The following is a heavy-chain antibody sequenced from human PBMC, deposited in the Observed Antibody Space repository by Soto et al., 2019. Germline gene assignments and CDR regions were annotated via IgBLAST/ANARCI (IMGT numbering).Heavy chain of an antibody. CDR3: ASIGVVVPAAGFDY. J-gene: IGHJ4*02. CDR1: GGSISSSSYY. Sequence: SETMSLTCTVSGGSISSSSYYWGWIRQPPGKGLEWIGSIYYSGSTYYNPSLKSRVTISVDTAKSQFSLKLCSVTAADTAVYYCASIGVVVPAAGFDYWGQGTLCTVSS. V-gene: IGHV4-39*01. D-gene: IGHD2-2*01. CDR2: IYYSGST.